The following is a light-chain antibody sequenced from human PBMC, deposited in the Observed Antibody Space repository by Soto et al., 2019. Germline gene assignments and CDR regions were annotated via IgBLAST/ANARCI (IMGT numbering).Light chain of an antibody. CDR2: EVT. CDR3: SSYTSSSTVL. J-gene: IGLJ2*01. Sequence: QSALTQPASVSGSPGQSITISCTGTSSDVGGYNYVSWYQQHPGKAPKLMIYEVTNRPSGVSRRFSGSKSGNTASLTVSGLQAEDEGDYYCSSYTSSSTVLFGGGTKLTVL. CDR1: SSDVGGYNY. V-gene: IGLV2-14*01.